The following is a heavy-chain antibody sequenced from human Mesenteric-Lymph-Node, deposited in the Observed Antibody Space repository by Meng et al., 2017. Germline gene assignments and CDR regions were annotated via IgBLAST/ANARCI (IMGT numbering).Heavy chain of an antibody. Sequence: GESLKISCTPSGFTFGYCTVRWFRQAPGKGLEWVSAIGTVGDTYYPDSVKGRFTISREDAKNSLYLQMNSLTAGDTAVYYCARDWMVRGKPYYGMDVWGQGTTVTVSS. CDR3: ARDWMVRGKPYYGMDV. CDR1: GFTFGYCT. CDR2: IGTVGDT. V-gene: IGHV3/OR16-10*01. D-gene: IGHD3-10*01. J-gene: IGHJ6*02.